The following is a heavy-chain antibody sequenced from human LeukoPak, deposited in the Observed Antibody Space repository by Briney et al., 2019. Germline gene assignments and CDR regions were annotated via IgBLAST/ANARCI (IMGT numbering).Heavy chain of an antibody. Sequence: SETLSLTCTVSSGSISSYYWSWIRQPPGKGLEWIGYIYYSGNTNYNPSLKSRVTISIDTSKNQFSLKLNSVTAADTALYYCARGMAGSSNVFDIWGQGTMVTVSS. CDR3: ARGMAGSSNVFDI. V-gene: IGHV4-59*01. J-gene: IGHJ3*02. CDR2: IYYSGNT. D-gene: IGHD3-10*01. CDR1: SGSISSYY.